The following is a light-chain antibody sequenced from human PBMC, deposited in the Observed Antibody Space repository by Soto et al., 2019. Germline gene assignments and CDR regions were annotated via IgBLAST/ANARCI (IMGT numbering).Light chain of an antibody. CDR1: QSVLYSSNHKNY. V-gene: IGKV4-1*01. J-gene: IGKJ1*01. CDR2: WAS. CDR3: QQYYITPPT. Sequence: DIVMTQSPDSLAVSLGERATINCKSSQSVLYSSNHKNYLAWYQQKPGQPPKLLIYWASIRESGVPARFSGSGSATEFTLTISSLQTEDVAVYYCQQYYITPPTFGQGTKVEIK.